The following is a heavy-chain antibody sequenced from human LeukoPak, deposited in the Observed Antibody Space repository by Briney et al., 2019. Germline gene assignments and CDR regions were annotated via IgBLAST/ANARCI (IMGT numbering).Heavy chain of an antibody. J-gene: IGHJ5*02. Sequence: QPGGSLRLSCAASGFTFDDYAMHWVRQTPEKGLEWVSGITWNDDTTGYADSVRGRLTISRDNAKKSVFLQMDSLRPDDTAKYYCVKDKGCCNFHWFDAWGQGSLVAVSS. V-gene: IGHV3-9*01. CDR3: VKDKGCCNFHWFDA. D-gene: IGHD2-15*01. CDR2: ITWNDDTT. CDR1: GFTFDDYA.